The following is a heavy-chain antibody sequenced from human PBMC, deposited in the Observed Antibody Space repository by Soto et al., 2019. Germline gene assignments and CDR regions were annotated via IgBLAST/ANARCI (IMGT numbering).Heavy chain of an antibody. CDR3: ARDGAVPYGMDV. CDR1: GASISSGGYY. J-gene: IGHJ6*02. Sequence: QVRLQESGPGLVKPSQTLSLTCTVSGASISSGGYYWSWIRQLPGKGLEWIGYIYNSGPTYYNPPFKSRGSISVDTSKNQFSLKVTSATAADTAVYYCARDGAVPYGMDVWGHGTTVTVSS. D-gene: IGHD3-16*01. V-gene: IGHV4-31*03. CDR2: IYNSGPT.